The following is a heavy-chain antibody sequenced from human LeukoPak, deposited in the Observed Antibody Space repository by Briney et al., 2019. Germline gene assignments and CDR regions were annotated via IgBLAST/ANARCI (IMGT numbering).Heavy chain of an antibody. V-gene: IGHV4-39*01. CDR3: ARYDYSSSWYISDY. CDR2: IYYSGTT. CDR1: GGSIISSTYY. Sequence: PSETLSLTCTVSGGSIISSTYYWGWVRQSPGKGLEWIGNIYYSGTTYYNPSLKSRVTISEDTSRNRFSLMLSSVTAADTAIYYCARYDYSSSWYISDYWGQGTLVTVSS. J-gene: IGHJ4*02. D-gene: IGHD6-13*01.